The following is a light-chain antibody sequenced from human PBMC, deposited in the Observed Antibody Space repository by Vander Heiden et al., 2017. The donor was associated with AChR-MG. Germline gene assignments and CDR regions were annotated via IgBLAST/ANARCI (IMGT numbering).Light chain of an antibody. CDR2: TVS. J-gene: IGKJ4*01. Sequence: IQLTQSPSSLSASVGARVTITCRASQGIGNYLAWYQQKPRKAPKVLISTVSILRSGVPSRFSGSGSGTDFTLTISSLQPEDFATYYCQQLDSYPLTFGGGTKVEIK. CDR3: QQLDSYPLT. CDR1: QGIGNY. V-gene: IGKV1-9*01.